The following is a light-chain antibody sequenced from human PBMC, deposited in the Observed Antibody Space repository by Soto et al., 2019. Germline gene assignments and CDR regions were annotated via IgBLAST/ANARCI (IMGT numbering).Light chain of an antibody. V-gene: IGKV1-5*03. J-gene: IGKJ1*01. Sequence: DIQMTQSPSTLSASVGDRVTITCRASQSISTWLAWYQHKPGKAPKLLIYKASTIENGVPSRFSGRGSGTEFTLTITSLQPDDFATYYCQQYNRYWTFGQGTKVEIK. CDR1: QSISTW. CDR2: KAS. CDR3: QQYNRYWT.